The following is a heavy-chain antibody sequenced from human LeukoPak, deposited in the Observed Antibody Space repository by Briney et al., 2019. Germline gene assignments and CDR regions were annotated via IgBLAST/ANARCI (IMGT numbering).Heavy chain of an antibody. CDR2: IYYSGST. Sequence: SETLSLTCAVYGGSFSGYYWSWIRQHPGKGLEWIGYIYYSGSTYYNPSLKSRVTISVDTSKNQFSLKLSSVTAADTAVYYCARHGRVVVRGVIKYGMDVWGQGTTVTVSS. V-gene: IGHV4-34*01. J-gene: IGHJ6*02. D-gene: IGHD3-10*01. CDR1: GGSFSGYY. CDR3: ARHGRVVVRGVIKYGMDV.